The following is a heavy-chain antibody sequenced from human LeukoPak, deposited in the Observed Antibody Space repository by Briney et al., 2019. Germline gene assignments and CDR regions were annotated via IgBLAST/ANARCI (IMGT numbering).Heavy chain of an antibody. Sequence: PSETLSLTCSVSGDSISSSDYYWGWIRQPPGKGLEWIGSIYHSGSTYYNPSLKSRVIISVDTSKNQISLKLGTVTAADTAMYYCASSGIVGIDKNWFDPWGQGTLVTASS. V-gene: IGHV4-39*07. CDR3: ASSGIVGIDKNWFDP. CDR1: GDSISSSDYY. J-gene: IGHJ5*02. CDR2: IYHSGST. D-gene: IGHD2-15*01.